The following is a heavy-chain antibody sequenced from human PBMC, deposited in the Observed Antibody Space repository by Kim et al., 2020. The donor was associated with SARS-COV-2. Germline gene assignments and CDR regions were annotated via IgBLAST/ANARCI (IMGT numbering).Heavy chain of an antibody. J-gene: IGHJ4*02. Sequence: SETLSLTCAVYGGSFSGYYWSWIRQPPGKGLEWIGEINHSGSTNYNPSLKSRVTISVDTSKNQFSLKLSSVTAADTAVYYCAASYYDRAVKDWGQGTLVT. D-gene: IGHD3-22*01. CDR2: INHSGST. V-gene: IGHV4-34*01. CDR1: GGSFSGYY. CDR3: AASYYDRAVKD.